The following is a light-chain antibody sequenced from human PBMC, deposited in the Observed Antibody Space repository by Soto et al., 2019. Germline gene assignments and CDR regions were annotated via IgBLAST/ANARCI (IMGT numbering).Light chain of an antibody. CDR3: QQYNNWPLT. CDR1: QSVSSN. CDR2: GAS. J-gene: IGKJ4*01. Sequence: EFVLTQSPGTLSLSLGDRATLSCRASQSVSSNLAWYQQKPGQGPRLLIYGASTRATGIPARFSGSGSGTEFTLTISSLQSEDFAVYSCQQYNNWPLTFGGGTKVDIK. V-gene: IGKV3-15*01.